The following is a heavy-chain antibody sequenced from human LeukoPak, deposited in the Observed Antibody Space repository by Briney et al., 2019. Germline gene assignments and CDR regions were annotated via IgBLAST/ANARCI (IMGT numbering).Heavy chain of an antibody. J-gene: IGHJ4*02. CDR2: ISNGGDRA. CDR3: ARDERLLSFLK. D-gene: IGHD3-3*01. CDR1: GFTFTNFD. Sequence: PGGSPRLSCAASGFTFTNFDMVWVRQAPGKGLEWVSGISNGGDRAYYADSVKGRFTISRDNSKSALFLQMKSLRVDDTAIYYCARDERLLSFLKWGQGTLVTVSS. V-gene: IGHV3-23*01.